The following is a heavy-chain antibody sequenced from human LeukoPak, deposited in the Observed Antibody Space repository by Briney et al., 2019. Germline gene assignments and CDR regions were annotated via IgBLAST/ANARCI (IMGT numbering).Heavy chain of an antibody. Sequence: SETLSLTCTVSGGSISSSSYYWGWIRQPPGKGLEWIGSIYYSGSTYYNPSLKSRVTISVDTSKNQFSLKLSSVTAADTAVYYCARDVYSSSWYSWFDPWGQGTLVTVSS. CDR2: IYYSGST. J-gene: IGHJ5*02. CDR3: ARDVYSSSWYSWFDP. D-gene: IGHD6-13*01. CDR1: GGSISSSSYY. V-gene: IGHV4-39*07.